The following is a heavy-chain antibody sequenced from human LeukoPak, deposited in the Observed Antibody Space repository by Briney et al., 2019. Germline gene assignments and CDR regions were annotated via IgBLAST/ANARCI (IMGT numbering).Heavy chain of an antibody. CDR1: GGSFSGYY. CDR3: ARGMGYCSSTSCRRKPRFDP. J-gene: IGHJ5*02. Sequence: PSETLSLTCAVYGGSFSGYYWSWIRQPPGKGLEWIGEINHSGSTNYNPSLKSRVTLSVDTSKNQFSLKLSSVTAADTAVYYCARGMGYCSSTSCRRKPRFDPWGQGTLVTVSS. D-gene: IGHD2-2*01. CDR2: INHSGST. V-gene: IGHV4-34*01.